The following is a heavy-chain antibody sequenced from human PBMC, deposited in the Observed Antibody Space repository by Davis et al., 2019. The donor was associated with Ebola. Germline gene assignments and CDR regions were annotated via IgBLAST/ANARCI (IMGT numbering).Heavy chain of an antibody. CDR3: ARDSLSVEKPNWFDP. Sequence: PGGSLRLSCAASGFTFSSYSMNWVRQAPGKGLEWVSAISGSGGSTYYADSVKGRFTISRDNSKNTLYLQMNSLRAEDTAVYYCARDSLSVEKPNWFDPWGQGTLVTVSS. CDR1: GFTFSSYS. CDR2: ISGSGGST. V-gene: IGHV3-23*01. D-gene: IGHD5/OR15-5a*01. J-gene: IGHJ5*02.